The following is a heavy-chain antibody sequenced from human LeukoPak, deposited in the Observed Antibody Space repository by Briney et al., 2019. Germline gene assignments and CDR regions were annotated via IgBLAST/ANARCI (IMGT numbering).Heavy chain of an antibody. CDR3: ARHANPDSYWYFDL. V-gene: IGHV3-66*02. CDR2: IYSGGST. Sequence: PGGSLRLSCAAPGFTLSSNYMSWVRQAPGKGLEWVPVIYSGGSTYYADSVKGRFTISRDNSKNTLYLQMNSLRAEDTAVYYCARHANPDSYWYFDLWGRGTLVTVSS. CDR1: GFTLSSNY. J-gene: IGHJ2*01.